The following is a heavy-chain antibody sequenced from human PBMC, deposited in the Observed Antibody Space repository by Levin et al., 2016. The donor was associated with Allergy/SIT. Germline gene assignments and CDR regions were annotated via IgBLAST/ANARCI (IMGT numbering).Heavy chain of an antibody. D-gene: IGHD6-19*01. CDR2: ISWDGDNI. CDR1: GFTFDDYA. Sequence: SLKISCVASGFTFDDYAMHWVRQAPGKGLEWVSVISWDGDNIGYADSAKGRFTISRDNAKNSLYLQMNSLRIEDTALYYCAKEPCSGGICSPDDWGQGTLVTVSS. V-gene: IGHV3-9*01. J-gene: IGHJ4*02. CDR3: AKEPCSGGICSPDD.